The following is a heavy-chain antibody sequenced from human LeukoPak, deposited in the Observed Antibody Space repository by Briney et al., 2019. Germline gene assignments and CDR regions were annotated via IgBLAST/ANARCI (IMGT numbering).Heavy chain of an antibody. CDR2: INVYNGNT. CDR3: AREDLVRGLIGPDY. CDR1: GYIFTSFG. V-gene: IGHV1-18*01. Sequence: ASVKVSCKASGYIFTSFGITWVRQAPGQGLEWMGRINVYNGNTKYAEKLQGRVFMTTDTSTSTAYMELRSLGSDDTAVYYCAREDLVRGLIGPDYWGQGTLVTVPS. D-gene: IGHD3-10*01. J-gene: IGHJ4*02.